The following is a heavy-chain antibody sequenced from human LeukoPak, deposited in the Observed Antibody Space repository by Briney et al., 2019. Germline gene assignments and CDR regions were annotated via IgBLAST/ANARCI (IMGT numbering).Heavy chain of an antibody. CDR1: GGTFSSYA. Sequence: GASVKVSCKASGGTFSSYAISWVRQAPGQGLEWMGRIIPILGIANYAQKFQGSVTITVDKSTSTAYMELSSLRSEDTAVYYCARGSSSWYLNFDYWGQGTLVTVSS. V-gene: IGHV1-69*04. CDR3: ARGSSSWYLNFDY. J-gene: IGHJ4*02. CDR2: IIPILGIA. D-gene: IGHD6-13*01.